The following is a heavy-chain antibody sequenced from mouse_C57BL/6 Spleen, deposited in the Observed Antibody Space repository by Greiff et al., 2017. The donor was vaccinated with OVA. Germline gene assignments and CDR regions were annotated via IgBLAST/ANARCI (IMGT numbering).Heavy chain of an antibody. V-gene: IGHV1-72*01. J-gene: IGHJ2*01. D-gene: IGHD4-1*01. CDR3: ARRNWDDLYFDY. Sequence: QVQLKQPGAELVKPGASVKLSCKASGYTFTSYWMHWVKQRPGRGLEWIGRIDPNSGGTKYNEKFKSKATLTVDKPSSTAYMQLSSLTSEDSAVYYCARRNWDDLYFDYWGQGTTLTVSS. CDR2: IDPNSGGT. CDR1: GYTFTSYW.